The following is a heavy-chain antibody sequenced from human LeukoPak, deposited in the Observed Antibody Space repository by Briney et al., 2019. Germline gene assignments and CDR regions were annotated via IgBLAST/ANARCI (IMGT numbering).Heavy chain of an antibody. CDR3: AKALVPLTP. D-gene: IGHD1-26*01. Sequence: GRSLRLSCAASGFTFSSYAMHWVRQAPGKGLEWVAVISYDGSNKYYADSVKGRFTISRDSSKNTLYLQMNSLRAEDTAVYYCAKALVPLTPWGQGTLVTVSS. V-gene: IGHV3-30-3*01. J-gene: IGHJ5*02. CDR2: ISYDGSNK. CDR1: GFTFSSYA.